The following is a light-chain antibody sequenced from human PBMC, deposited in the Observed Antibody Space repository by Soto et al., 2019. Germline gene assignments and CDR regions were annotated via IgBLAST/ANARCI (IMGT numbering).Light chain of an antibody. J-gene: IGKJ1*01. V-gene: IGKV1-5*01. Sequence: DIQMTQSPSTLSASVGDRFTITCRASQSVNIDLAWYQQRPGKAPKLLIYGASSLQSGVPSRFSGSGSGTEFTLTISSLQPDDFAPYYCQQYDTYPWTFGQGTKLEFK. CDR3: QQYDTYPWT. CDR2: GAS. CDR1: QSVNID.